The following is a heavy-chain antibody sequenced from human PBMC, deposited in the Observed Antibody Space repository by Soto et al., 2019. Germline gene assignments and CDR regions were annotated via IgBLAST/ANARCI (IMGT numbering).Heavy chain of an antibody. J-gene: IGHJ6*02. CDR1: GFTFSSYS. Sequence: GGSLRLSCAASGFTFSSYSMNWVRQAPGKGLEWVSSISSSSSYIYYADSVTGRFTISRDNAKNSLYLQMNSLRAEDTAVYYCARDPGAAASYYYGMDVWGQGTTVTVSS. D-gene: IGHD6-13*01. CDR2: ISSSSSYI. CDR3: ARDPGAAASYYYGMDV. V-gene: IGHV3-21*01.